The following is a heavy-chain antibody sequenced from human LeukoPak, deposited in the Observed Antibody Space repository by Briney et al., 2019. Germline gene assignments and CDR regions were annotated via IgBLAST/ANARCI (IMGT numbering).Heavy chain of an antibody. CDR1: GFTFSSYS. D-gene: IGHD4-17*01. J-gene: IGHJ4*02. CDR3: ARGYGDYSFPDY. Sequence: GGSLRLSCAASGFTFSSYSMNWVRQAPGKGLEWVSYISSSSTIYYADSVKGRFTISRDNAKNSLYLQMNSLRAEDTAVYYCARGYGDYSFPDYWGQGTLVTVSS. CDR2: ISSSSTI. V-gene: IGHV3-48*01.